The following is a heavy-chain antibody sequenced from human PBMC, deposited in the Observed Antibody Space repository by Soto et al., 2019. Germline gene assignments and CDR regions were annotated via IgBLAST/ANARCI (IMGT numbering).Heavy chain of an antibody. CDR1: GFIFDNHA. D-gene: IGHD3-16*01. Sequence: EVQLVESGGGLVQPGRSLRLSCTASGFIFDNHAMHWVRQAPGKGLEWVAGVTWNSVATGYADSVKGRFTISRDNAKNSLYLQMNSLSAEDTAVYFCVKEGGMKYFDFWGRGTGVTVSS. V-gene: IGHV3-9*01. J-gene: IGHJ2*01. CDR2: VTWNSVAT. CDR3: VKEGGMKYFDF.